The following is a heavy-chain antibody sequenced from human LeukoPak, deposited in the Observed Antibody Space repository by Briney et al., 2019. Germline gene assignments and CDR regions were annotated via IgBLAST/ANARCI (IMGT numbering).Heavy chain of an antibody. Sequence: SETLSLTCAVYGGSFSGYYWSWIRQPPGKGLEWIGEINHSGSTNYNPSLKSRVTISVDTSKNQFSLKLSSVTAADTAVYYCARGFYSYGFDYWGQGTLVTVSS. CDR2: INHSGST. J-gene: IGHJ4*02. CDR1: GGSFSGYY. CDR3: ARGFYSYGFDY. V-gene: IGHV4-34*01. D-gene: IGHD5-18*01.